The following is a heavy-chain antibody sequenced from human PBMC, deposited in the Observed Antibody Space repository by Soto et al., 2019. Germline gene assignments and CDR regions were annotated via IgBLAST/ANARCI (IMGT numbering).Heavy chain of an antibody. D-gene: IGHD4-17*01. CDR1: GGSISSYY. Sequence: PSETLSLTCTVSGGSISSYYWSWIRQPPGKGLEWIGYIYYSGSTNYNPSLKSRVTISVDTSKNQFSLKLSSVTAADTAVYYCASLSTTVVTRYYFDYWGQGTLVTVSS. CDR2: IYYSGST. CDR3: ASLSTTVVTRYYFDY. V-gene: IGHV4-59*08. J-gene: IGHJ4*02.